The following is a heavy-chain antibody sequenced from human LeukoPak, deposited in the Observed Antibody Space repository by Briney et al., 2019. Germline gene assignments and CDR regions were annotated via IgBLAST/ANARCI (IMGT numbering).Heavy chain of an antibody. V-gene: IGHV1-2*02. CDR1: GYTFTGYY. Sequence: GASVKVSCKASGYTFTGYYMHWVRQAPGQGLEWMGWINPNSGGTNYAQKFQGRVTMTRDTSISTAYMELSRLKSDDTAVYYCARLSAYYDILTVEEDCDYWGQGTLVTVSS. D-gene: IGHD3-9*01. CDR3: ARLSAYYDILTVEEDCDY. J-gene: IGHJ4*02. CDR2: INPNSGGT.